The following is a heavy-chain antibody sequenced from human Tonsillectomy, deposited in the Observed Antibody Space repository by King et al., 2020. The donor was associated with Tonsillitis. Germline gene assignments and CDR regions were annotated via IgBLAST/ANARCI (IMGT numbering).Heavy chain of an antibody. Sequence: VQLVESGGGLVKPGGSLRLSCAASGFTFSEHYMRWIRQAPGKGLECVSYISSSGITIYYADSVKGRLTISRDNAKNSLYLQMNSLRAEDTAVYYCVSRYSVGPGSPPGHYWGQGALVTVSS. D-gene: IGHD3-9*01. J-gene: IGHJ4*02. CDR3: VSRYSVGPGSPPGHY. CDR2: ISSSGITI. V-gene: IGHV3-11*01. CDR1: GFTFSEHY.